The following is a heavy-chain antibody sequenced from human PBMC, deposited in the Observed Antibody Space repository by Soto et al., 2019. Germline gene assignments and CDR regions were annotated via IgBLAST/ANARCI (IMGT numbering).Heavy chain of an antibody. V-gene: IGHV1-18*01. D-gene: IGHD3-10*01. CDR3: ARERIDYYGSGSYSDY. J-gene: IGHJ4*02. CDR2: ISAYNGNT. CDR1: GYTFTSYG. Sequence: ASVKVSCKASGYTFTSYGISWVRQAHGQGLEWMGWISAYNGNTNYAQKLQGRVTMTTDTSTSTAYMELRSLRSDDTAVYYCARERIDYYGSGSYSDYWGQGTLVTVSS.